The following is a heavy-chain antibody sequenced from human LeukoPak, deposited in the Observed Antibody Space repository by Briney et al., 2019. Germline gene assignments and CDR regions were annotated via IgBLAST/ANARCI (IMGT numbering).Heavy chain of an antibody. D-gene: IGHD3-9*01. Sequence: ASVKVSCKASGYTFTSYGISWVRQAPGQGLEWMGWISAYNGNTNYAQKLQGRVTMTTDTSTSTAYMELRSLRSDDTAVYYCARDGDGLRYFDSLLSPYYYYGMDVWGQGTTVTVSS. CDR3: ARDGDGLRYFDSLLSPYYYYGMDV. V-gene: IGHV1-18*01. J-gene: IGHJ6*02. CDR2: ISAYNGNT. CDR1: GYTFTSYG.